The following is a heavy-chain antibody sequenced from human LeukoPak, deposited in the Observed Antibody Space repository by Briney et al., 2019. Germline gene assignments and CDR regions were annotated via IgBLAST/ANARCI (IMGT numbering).Heavy chain of an antibody. CDR3: ARETYGGNSGWFDP. CDR1: GGSISSSSYY. Sequence: SETLSLTCTVSGGSISSSSYYWGWIRQPPGKGLEWIGYIYYSGSTNYNPSLKSRVTISVDTSKNQFSLKLSSVTAADTAVYYCARETYGGNSGWFDPWGQGTLVTVSS. CDR2: IYYSGST. V-gene: IGHV4-61*01. D-gene: IGHD4-23*01. J-gene: IGHJ5*02.